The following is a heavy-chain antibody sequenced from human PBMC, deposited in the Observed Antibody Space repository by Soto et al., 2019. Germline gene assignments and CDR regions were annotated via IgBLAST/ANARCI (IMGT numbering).Heavy chain of an antibody. V-gene: IGHV4-4*02. Sequence: SETLSLTCAVSGASISSINWWSWVRQPPRRGLEWIGEIFHSGSTNYNPSLKSRVTMSVDKSKNQLLLTLSSVTAADTAVYYCARVGYSYGYRGWFDPWGQGTLATVSS. D-gene: IGHD5-18*01. CDR2: IFHSGST. J-gene: IGHJ5*02. CDR3: ARVGYSYGYRGWFDP. CDR1: GASISSINW.